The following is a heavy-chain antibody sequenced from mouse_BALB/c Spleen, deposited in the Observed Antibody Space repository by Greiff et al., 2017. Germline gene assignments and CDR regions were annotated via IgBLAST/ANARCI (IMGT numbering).Heavy chain of an antibody. Sequence: VQLQQSGAELVRPGASVKLSCKASGYTFTSYWINWVKQRPGQGLEWIGNIYPSDSYTNYNQKFKDKATLTVDKSSSTAYMQLSSPTSEDSAVYYCTRHRYDGYAMDYWGQGTSVTVSS. V-gene: IGHV1-69*02. CDR2: IYPSDSYT. CDR3: TRHRYDGYAMDY. J-gene: IGHJ4*01. D-gene: IGHD2-14*01. CDR1: GYTFTSYW.